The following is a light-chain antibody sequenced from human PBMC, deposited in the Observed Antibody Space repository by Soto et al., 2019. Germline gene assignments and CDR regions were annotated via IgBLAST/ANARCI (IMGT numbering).Light chain of an antibody. J-gene: IGLJ2*01. CDR2: EVR. CDR3: SSYASSSTL. Sequence: QSALTQPASVSGSPGQSITISCTGTSSDVGAYNYVSWYQQHPGKAPKLIIYEVRNRPSGVSNRFSGSKSGNTASLTISGGQAEDEADYYCSSYASSSTLFGGGTKVTVL. CDR1: SSDVGAYNY. V-gene: IGLV2-14*01.